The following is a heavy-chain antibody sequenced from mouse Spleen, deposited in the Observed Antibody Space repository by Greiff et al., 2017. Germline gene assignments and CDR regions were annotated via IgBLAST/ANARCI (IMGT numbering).Heavy chain of an antibody. D-gene: IGHD1-1*01. CDR3: ATYGSSDAMDY. CDR1: GFTFSDYG. J-gene: IGHJ4*01. Sequence: EVQRVESGGGLVKPGGSLKLSCAASGFTFSDYGMHWVRQAPEKGLEWVAYISSGSSTIYYADTVKGRFTISRDNAKNTLFLQMTSLRSEDTAMYYCATYGSSDAMDYWGQGTSVTVSS. CDR2: ISSGSSTI. V-gene: IGHV5-17*01.